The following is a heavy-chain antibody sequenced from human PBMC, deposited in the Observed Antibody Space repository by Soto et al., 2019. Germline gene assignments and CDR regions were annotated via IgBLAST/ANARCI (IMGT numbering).Heavy chain of an antibody. Sequence: SETLSLTCSVSGGSISIGDYYWRWIRQPPGKGLEWIGYMFYTGTTYYNPSLKSRITISMDTSKNRFSLRLTSVTAADTAEYHCARVARFCSSPSCRGRNWFDPWGQGTRVTVSS. V-gene: IGHV4-30-4*01. J-gene: IGHJ5*02. CDR2: MFYTGTT. D-gene: IGHD2-2*01. CDR1: GGSISIGDYY. CDR3: ARVARFCSSPSCRGRNWFDP.